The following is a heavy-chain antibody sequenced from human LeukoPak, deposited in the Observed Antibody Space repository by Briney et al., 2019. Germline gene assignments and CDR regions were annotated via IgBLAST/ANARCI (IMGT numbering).Heavy chain of an antibody. V-gene: IGHV3-7*04. CDR2: IKQDGSEK. Sequence: GGSLRLSCVVSGFTFGSYWMSWVRQAPGKGLEWVANIKQDGSEKNYVDSVKGRFTISRDNAENSLYLQMNSLRAEDTAVYYCARVGWFGELTRHPGGDFWGRGTLVTVSS. CDR1: GFTFGSYW. D-gene: IGHD3-10*01. J-gene: IGHJ4*02. CDR3: ARVGWFGELTRHPGGDF.